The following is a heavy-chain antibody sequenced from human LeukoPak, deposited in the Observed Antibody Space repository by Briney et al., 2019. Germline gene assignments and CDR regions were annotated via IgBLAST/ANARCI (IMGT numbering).Heavy chain of an antibody. V-gene: IGHV4-59*01. CDR2: IYYSGSS. J-gene: IGHJ4*02. CDR1: GDSISSYY. CDR3: ANLLDDSGY. D-gene: IGHD1-1*01. Sequence: SETLSLTCTVSGDSISSYYWSWIRQPPGKGLEWIGYIYYSGSSNYNPSLKSRVTISVDTSKNNFSLKLSPVTAADTAVYYCANLLDDSGYWGQGTLVTVSS.